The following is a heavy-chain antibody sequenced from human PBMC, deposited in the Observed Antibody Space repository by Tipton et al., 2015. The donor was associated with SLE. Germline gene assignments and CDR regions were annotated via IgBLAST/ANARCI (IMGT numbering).Heavy chain of an antibody. D-gene: IGHD6-19*01. Sequence: TLSLTCAVSGGSFSTYYWSWIRQFPGKGLEWIGEINRDGATKYNPSLKSRVTISVDTSKNQISLKLRSVTATDTAVYYCAGTPWLVRFEYWGQGTLVNVSP. V-gene: IGHV4-34*01. CDR1: GGSFSTYY. CDR3: AGTPWLVRFEY. J-gene: IGHJ4*02. CDR2: INRDGAT.